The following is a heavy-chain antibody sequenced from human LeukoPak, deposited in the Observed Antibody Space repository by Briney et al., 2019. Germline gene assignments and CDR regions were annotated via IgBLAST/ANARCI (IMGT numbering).Heavy chain of an antibody. V-gene: IGHV3-30*04. CDR3: ARDRGTTTYYFDY. J-gene: IGHJ4*02. Sequence: GGSLRLSCAASGFAFSSYAMHWVRQAPGKGLEWLAVVSAHGVDKFYADSVKGRFTISKDTSKNTLYLQMNSLRAEDTAVYFCARDRGTTTYYFDYWGQGTLVTVSS. D-gene: IGHD4-17*01. CDR2: VSAHGVDK. CDR1: GFAFSSYA.